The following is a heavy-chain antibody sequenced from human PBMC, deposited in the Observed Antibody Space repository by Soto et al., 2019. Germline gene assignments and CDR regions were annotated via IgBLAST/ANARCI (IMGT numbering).Heavy chain of an antibody. CDR1: GFSFQNHA. J-gene: IGHJ4*02. CDR2: IAYDGRTK. Sequence: QVQLMESGGGVVQPGRSLRLSCVASGFSFQNHAMYWIRQAPGKGLEWVALIAYDGRTKYSDAVRGCFTVSRDNSKSTQYLQMNSLRAEDTAVYYCATSTSVTFDSWGQGTLVIVSS. V-gene: IGHV3-30-3*01. CDR3: ATSTSVTFDS. D-gene: IGHD4-4*01.